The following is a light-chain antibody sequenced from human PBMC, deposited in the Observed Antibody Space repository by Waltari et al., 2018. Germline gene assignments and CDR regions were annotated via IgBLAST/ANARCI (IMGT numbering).Light chain of an antibody. J-gene: IGLJ1*01. CDR2: DVT. Sequence: QSALTQPASVSGSPGQSITVPCTGTSNDVGAYNYVSWYQQHPGKVPKLMIYDVTKRPSGISYRFSGSKSGNTASLTISGLQAEDEADYYCSSYTTDSTYVFGTGTKVTVL. CDR1: SNDVGAYNY. CDR3: SSYTTDSTYV. V-gene: IGLV2-14*03.